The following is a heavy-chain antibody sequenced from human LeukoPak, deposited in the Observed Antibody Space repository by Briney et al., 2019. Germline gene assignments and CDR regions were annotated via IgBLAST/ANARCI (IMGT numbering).Heavy chain of an antibody. CDR2: ISAYSGNT. CDR3: ARDRTPKPYYYGMDV. CDR1: GYTFTNYG. D-gene: IGHD2-15*01. V-gene: IGHV1-18*01. J-gene: IGHJ6*02. Sequence: ASVKVSCKASGYTFTNYGINWVRQAPGQGLEWMGWISAYSGNTNYAQKLQDRVTMTTDTSTNTAYMELRSLRSDDTAVYYCARDRTPKPYYYGMDVWGQGTTVTVSS.